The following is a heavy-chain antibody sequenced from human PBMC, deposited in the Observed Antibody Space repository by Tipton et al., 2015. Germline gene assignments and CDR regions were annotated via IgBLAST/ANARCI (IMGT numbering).Heavy chain of an antibody. J-gene: IGHJ4*02. Sequence: GLVKPSETLSLTCTVSSGSISRSYWSWIRQPPGKGLEWIGYIFYDGSTNYNPSLKSRLTISVDTSKNQFSLKMSSVTASDTAVYYCARARGRHGGLFDSWGQGILVTVSS. V-gene: IGHV4-59*01. CDR1: SGSISRSY. D-gene: IGHD4-23*01. CDR2: IFYDGST. CDR3: ARARGRHGGLFDS.